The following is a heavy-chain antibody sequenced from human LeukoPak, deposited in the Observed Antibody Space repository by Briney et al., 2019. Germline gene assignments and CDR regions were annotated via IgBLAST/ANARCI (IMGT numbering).Heavy chain of an antibody. J-gene: IGHJ2*01. CDR3: STRGVVLNWYFDF. D-gene: IGHD1-26*01. Sequence: WGSLRLSCSATGFTFYSYEMPWVRQAPGKGLEWVSEIAANGGGKHYADSVKGRFTISRDNSDNTVFLQMNDLRAEDTAIYSCSTRGVVLNWYFDFWGRGTLVTVSS. V-gene: IGHV3-23*01. CDR1: GFTFYSYE. CDR2: IAANGGGK.